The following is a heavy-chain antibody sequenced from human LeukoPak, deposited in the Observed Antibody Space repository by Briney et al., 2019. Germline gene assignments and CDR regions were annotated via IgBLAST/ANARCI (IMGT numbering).Heavy chain of an antibody. J-gene: IGHJ5*02. V-gene: IGHV4-59*01. CDR1: GGSISSYY. CDR3: ARDIGIAARPSWFDP. CDR2: IYYSGST. D-gene: IGHD6-6*01. Sequence: SETLSLTCTVSGGSISSYYWSWIRQPPGKGLEWIGYIYYSGSTNYNPSLKSRVTISVDTSKNQFSLKLSSGTAADTAVYYCARDIGIAARPSWFDPWGQGTLVTVSS.